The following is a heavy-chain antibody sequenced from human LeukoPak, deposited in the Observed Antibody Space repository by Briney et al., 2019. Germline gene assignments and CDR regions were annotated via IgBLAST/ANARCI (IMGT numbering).Heavy chain of an antibody. V-gene: IGHV4-34*01. CDR3: ARREGRYYYYMDV. J-gene: IGHJ6*03. CDR1: GGSFSGYY. Sequence: SETLSLTCAVYGGSFSGYYWSWIRQPPGKGLEWIGEINHSGSTNYNPSLKSRVTISVDTSKNQFSLKLSSVTAADTAVYYCARREGRYYYYMDVWGKGTTVTISS. CDR2: INHSGST.